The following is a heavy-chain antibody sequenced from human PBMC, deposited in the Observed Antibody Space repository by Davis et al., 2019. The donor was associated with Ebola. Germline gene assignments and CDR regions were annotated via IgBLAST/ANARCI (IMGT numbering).Heavy chain of an antibody. Sequence: PGGSLRLSCVVPGFTLDNNWMTWVRQVPGKGLEWASTVPHSGFEKYYRDSVKGRFAISRDNSKSTMYLQMNPLRAEDTAMYYCVATSSSLAGFWGQGTLVTVSS. CDR1: GFTLDNNW. CDR2: VPHSGFEK. V-gene: IGHV3-23*01. CDR3: VATSSSLAGF. J-gene: IGHJ4*02. D-gene: IGHD6-6*01.